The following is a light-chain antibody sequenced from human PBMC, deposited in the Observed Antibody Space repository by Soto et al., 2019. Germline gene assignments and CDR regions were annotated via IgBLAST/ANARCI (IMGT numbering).Light chain of an antibody. CDR1: NIGSKS. J-gene: IGLJ1*01. CDR2: DDR. V-gene: IGLV3-21*02. Sequence: SYELTQPPSVSVAPGQTARITCGGNNIGSKSVHWYQQKPGQAPVLVVYDDRDRSSGIPERFSGSNSGNTATLTISRVEAGDEDEYYSKVWDSSSDLRNYVLGTWTKV. CDR3: KVWDSSSDLRNYV.